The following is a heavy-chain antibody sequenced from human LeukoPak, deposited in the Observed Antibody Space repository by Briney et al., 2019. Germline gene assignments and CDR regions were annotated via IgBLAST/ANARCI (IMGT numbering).Heavy chain of an antibody. D-gene: IGHD2-21*02. Sequence: SETLSLTCTVSGGSISSYYWSWIRQPPGKGLEWLGYIYYSGSTNYNPSLKSRVTISVDKSKNQFSLKLSSVTAADTAVYYCASSQVQDIVVVTAINRWGQGTLVTVSS. CDR3: ASSQVQDIVVVTAINR. CDR2: IYYSGST. CDR1: GGSISSYY. V-gene: IGHV4-59*12. J-gene: IGHJ4*02.